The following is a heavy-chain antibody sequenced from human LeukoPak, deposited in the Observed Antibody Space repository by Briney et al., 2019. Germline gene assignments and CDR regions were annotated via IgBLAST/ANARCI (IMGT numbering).Heavy chain of an antibody. J-gene: IGHJ3*02. CDR3: ARDESGAGAFDI. Sequence: SETLSLTCTVSGGSISSGDYYWSWIRQPPGKGLEWIGYIYYSGSTYYNPSLKSRVTISVDTSKNQFSLKLSSVTAADTAVYYCARDESGAGAFDIWGQGTMVTVSS. CDR1: GGSISSGDYY. CDR2: IYYSGST. V-gene: IGHV4-30-4*01.